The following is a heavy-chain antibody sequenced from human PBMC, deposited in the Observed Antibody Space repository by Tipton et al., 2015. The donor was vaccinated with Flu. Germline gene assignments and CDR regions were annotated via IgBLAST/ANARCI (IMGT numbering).Heavy chain of an antibody. V-gene: IGHV3-23*01. CDR3: AKLPRYNWNLYYFDY. CDR1: GFTFSSYA. CDR2: ISGSGGST. D-gene: IGHD1-20*01. J-gene: IGHJ4*02. Sequence: SLRLSCAASGFTFSSYAMSWVRQAPGKGLEWVSAISGSGGSTYYADSVKGRFTISRDNSKNTLYLQMNSLRAEDTAVYYCAKLPRYNWNLYYFDYWGQGTLVTVSS.